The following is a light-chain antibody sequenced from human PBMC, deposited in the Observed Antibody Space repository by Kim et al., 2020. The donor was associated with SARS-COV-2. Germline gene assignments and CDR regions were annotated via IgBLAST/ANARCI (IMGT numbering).Light chain of an antibody. J-gene: IGKJ5*01. Sequence: IQLTQSPSSLSASVEDRVTITCRASQDINSYLAWYKQKPGKAPNLLIYGASTLQNGVPSRFSVGGSGTDFTLTISSLQPEDFSTYYCQYLDRYPFTFGQGTRLEIK. CDR2: GAS. V-gene: IGKV1-9*01. CDR3: QYLDRYPFT. CDR1: QDINSY.